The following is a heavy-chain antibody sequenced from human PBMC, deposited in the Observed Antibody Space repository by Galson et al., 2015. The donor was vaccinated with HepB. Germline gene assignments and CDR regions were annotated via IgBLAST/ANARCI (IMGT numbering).Heavy chain of an antibody. CDR3: ARGRYYDSSGYYYDAFDI. CDR2: ISAYNGNT. CDR1: GYTFTSYG. J-gene: IGHJ3*02. Sequence: SVKVSCKASGYTFTSYGISWVRQAPGQGLEWMGWISAYNGNTNYAQKLQGRVTMTTDTSTSTAYMELRSLRSDDTAVYYCARGRYYDSSGYYYDAFDIWGQGTMVTVSS. D-gene: IGHD3-22*01. V-gene: IGHV1-18*04.